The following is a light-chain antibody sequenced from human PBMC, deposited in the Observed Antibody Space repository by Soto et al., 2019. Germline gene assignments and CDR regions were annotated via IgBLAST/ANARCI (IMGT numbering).Light chain of an antibody. Sequence: QSALTQPASVSGSPGQSITISCTGTSSDVGGYNYVSWYQQHPGKAPKLIIYDVSNRPSGVSNRFSGSKSGNTASLTISGLQAEDEGDYYCSSYTSSSTLYVFGTGTKVTVL. CDR2: DVS. V-gene: IGLV2-14*01. J-gene: IGLJ1*01. CDR3: SSYTSSSTLYV. CDR1: SSDVGGYNY.